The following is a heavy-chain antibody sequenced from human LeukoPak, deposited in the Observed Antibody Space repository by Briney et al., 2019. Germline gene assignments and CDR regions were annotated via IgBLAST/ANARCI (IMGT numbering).Heavy chain of an antibody. V-gene: IGHV3-23*01. Sequence: PGGSLRLSCAASGFTFSSYAMSWVRQAPGKGLEWVSAISGSGGRTYYADSVKGRFTISRDNSKNTLYLQMNSLRAEDTAVYSCAKDPALTSEYYYGMDVWGQGTTVTVSS. CDR2: ISGSGGRT. CDR1: GFTFSSYA. J-gene: IGHJ6*02. CDR3: AKDPALTSEYYYGMDV.